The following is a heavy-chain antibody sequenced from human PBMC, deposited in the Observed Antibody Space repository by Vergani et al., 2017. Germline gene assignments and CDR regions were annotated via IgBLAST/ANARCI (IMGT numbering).Heavy chain of an antibody. V-gene: IGHV3-30*02. J-gene: IGHJ5*02. D-gene: IGHD1-7*01. CDR1: GFTFSRYV. CDR2: TRPHEDGA. CDR3: GKTQGTVVGTWWFDP. Sequence: VQLLESGGGLVQPGGSLRLSCAASGFTFSRYVMSWVRQAPGRGLESVTFTRPHEDGAFYSASVRGRFTVSRDNSKNTLYLEMNRLNVDDTAIYYCGKTQGTVVGTWWFDPWGQGTPVTVSS.